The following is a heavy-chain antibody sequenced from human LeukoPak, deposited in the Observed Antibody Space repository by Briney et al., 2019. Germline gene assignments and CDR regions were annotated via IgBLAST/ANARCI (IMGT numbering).Heavy chain of an antibody. CDR2: INPNGGGT. CDR3: ARKSLGYCSSTSCYGNMDV. D-gene: IGHD2-2*01. J-gene: IGHJ6*03. Sequence: GASVKVSCKASGYTFTGYYMHWVRQAPGQGLEWMGWINPNGGGTNYAQKFQGRVTMTRDTSISTAYMELSRLRSDDTAVYYCARKSLGYCSSTSCYGNMDVWGKGTTVTVSS. CDR1: GYTFTGYY. V-gene: IGHV1-2*02.